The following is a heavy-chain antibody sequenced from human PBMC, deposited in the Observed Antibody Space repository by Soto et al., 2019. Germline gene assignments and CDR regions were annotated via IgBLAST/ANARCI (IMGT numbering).Heavy chain of an antibody. CDR1: CSTFTSYG. V-gene: IGHV1-18*04. Sequence: ASVKVSCKSSCSTFTSYGISWVLLATGQGLDWMGWISAYNGNTNYAQQLQVRATMPTDTSTSTAYMELRSLRSDNTAVYYCAREDTIFGVVTAYFNYWGRGPLVTVSS. D-gene: IGHD3-3*01. CDR3: AREDTIFGVVTAYFNY. CDR2: ISAYNGNT. J-gene: IGHJ4*02.